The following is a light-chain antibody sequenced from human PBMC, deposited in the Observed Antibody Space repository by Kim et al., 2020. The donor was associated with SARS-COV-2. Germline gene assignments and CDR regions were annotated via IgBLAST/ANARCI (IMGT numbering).Light chain of an antibody. CDR1: SSNIGAGYD. CDR3: QSYDTSLRAPV. Sequence: QRVTISCTGSSSNIGAGYDVHWYQHLPGTAPKLLISANTNRPSGVSDRFSGSKSGTSASLAITGLQAGDEADYYCQSYDTSLRAPVFGGGTQLTVL. V-gene: IGLV1-40*01. CDR2: ANT. J-gene: IGLJ3*02.